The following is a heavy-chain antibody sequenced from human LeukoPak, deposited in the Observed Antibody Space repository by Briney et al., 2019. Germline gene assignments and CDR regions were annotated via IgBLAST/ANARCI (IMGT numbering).Heavy chain of an antibody. V-gene: IGHV4-61*02. CDR1: GGSISSGSYY. Sequence: SQTLSLTCTVSGGSISSGSYYWSWIRQPAGKGPEWIGRIYTSGSTNYNPSLKSRVTISVDTSKNQFSLKLSSVTAADTAVYYCASTLFTFGGVIANDYWGQGTLVTVSS. J-gene: IGHJ4*02. D-gene: IGHD3-16*02. CDR2: IYTSGST. CDR3: ASTLFTFGGVIANDY.